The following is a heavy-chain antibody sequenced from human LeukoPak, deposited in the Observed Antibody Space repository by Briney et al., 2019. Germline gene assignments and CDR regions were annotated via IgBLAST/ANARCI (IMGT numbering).Heavy chain of an antibody. Sequence: PSETLSLTCTVSGGSISSYYRSWIRQPAGKGLEWIGRIYTSGSTNYNPSLKSRVTMSVDTSKNQFSLKLSSVTAADTAVYYCASGPRYYYYGMDVWGQGTTVTVSS. V-gene: IGHV4-4*07. CDR2: IYTSGST. CDR1: GGSISSYY. J-gene: IGHJ6*02. D-gene: IGHD3/OR15-3a*01. CDR3: ASGPRYYYYGMDV.